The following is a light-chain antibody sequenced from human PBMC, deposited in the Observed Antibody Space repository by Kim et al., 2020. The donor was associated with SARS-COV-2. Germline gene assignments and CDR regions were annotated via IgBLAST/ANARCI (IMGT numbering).Light chain of an antibody. J-gene: IGLJ2*01. CDR1: KLANKY. V-gene: IGLV3-1*01. CDR2: QDD. Sequence: SYELTQPPSVSVSPGQTATIICSGNKLANKYAFWYQQKSGQSPVLVIYQDDKRPSGIPERFSGSNSGNTATLTISGTQTIDEADYYCQSWDDTTAVFGGGTQLTVL. CDR3: QSWDDTTAV.